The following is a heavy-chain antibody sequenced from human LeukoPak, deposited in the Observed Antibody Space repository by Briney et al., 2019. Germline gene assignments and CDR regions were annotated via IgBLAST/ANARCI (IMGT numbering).Heavy chain of an antibody. CDR3: ATSVRPYGSKNAFDV. Sequence: SETLSLTCTVTGGSLSNYFWAWFRQPPGKPLEWLGNTHYSGTINHNPSLRGRISISQDSSKNRFSLELTSVTAADTAVYYCATSVRPYGSKNAFDVWGLGTMVTVS. J-gene: IGHJ3*01. D-gene: IGHD6-13*01. V-gene: IGHV4-59*08. CDR2: THYSGTI. CDR1: GGSLSNYF.